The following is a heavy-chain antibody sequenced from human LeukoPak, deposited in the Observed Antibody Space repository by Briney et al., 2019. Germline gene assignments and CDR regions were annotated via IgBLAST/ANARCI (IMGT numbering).Heavy chain of an antibody. V-gene: IGHV1-69*05. CDR3: ARDKVGTAIAFDI. J-gene: IGHJ3*02. CDR2: IIPIFGTA. Sequence: SXXTFXXXAISWVRQAPGQGLEWMGRIIPIFGTANYAQKFQGRVTITTDESTSKEYMEMRRLRSEDTAVYYCARDKVGTAIAFDIWGQGTMVTVSS. CDR1: XXTFXXXA. D-gene: IGHD2-21*02.